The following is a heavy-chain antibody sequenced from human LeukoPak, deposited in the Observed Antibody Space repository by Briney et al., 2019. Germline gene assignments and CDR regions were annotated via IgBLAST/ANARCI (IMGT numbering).Heavy chain of an antibody. CDR1: GFTFSSYE. CDR3: AELGITMIGGV. CDR2: ISSSGSTI. J-gene: IGHJ6*04. D-gene: IGHD3-10*02. V-gene: IGHV3-48*03. Sequence: GGSLRLSCAASGFTFSSYEMNWVRQSPGKGLEWVSYISSSGSTIYYADSVKGRFTISRDNAKNSLYLQMNSLRAEDTAVYYCAELGITMIGGVWGKGTTVTISS.